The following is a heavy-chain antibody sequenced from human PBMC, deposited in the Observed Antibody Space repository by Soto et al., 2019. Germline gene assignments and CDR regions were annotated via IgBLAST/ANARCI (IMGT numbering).Heavy chain of an antibody. CDR1: GGSISTYY. Sequence: QVQLQESGPGLVKPSETLSLTCTVSGGSISTYYWSWIRQPPGKGLEWIGYIYYSGSTNYNPSHNGRVTISVDTSKNQFSLELSSVSAADTAVYYCARDGSRYDFWSGPYYFDYWGQGTLVTVSS. V-gene: IGHV4-59*01. CDR3: ARDGSRYDFWSGPYYFDY. CDR2: IYYSGST. J-gene: IGHJ4*02. D-gene: IGHD3-3*01.